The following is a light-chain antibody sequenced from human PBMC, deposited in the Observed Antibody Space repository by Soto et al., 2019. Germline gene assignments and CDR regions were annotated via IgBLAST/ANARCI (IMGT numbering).Light chain of an antibody. V-gene: IGKV1-5*01. CDR1: QSISSW. CDR3: QHYNSYSQS. Sequence: DIQMTQSPSTLSASVGDRVTITCRASQSISSWLAWYQQKPGKAPRLLIYDASSLESGVPSRFSGSGSGPEFTLTISSLQPDDFATYYCQHYNSYSQSCGRGTKVEIK. J-gene: IGKJ1*01. CDR2: DAS.